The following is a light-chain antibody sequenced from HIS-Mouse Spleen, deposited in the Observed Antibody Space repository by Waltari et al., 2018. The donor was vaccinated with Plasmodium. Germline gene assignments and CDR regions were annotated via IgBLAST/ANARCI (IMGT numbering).Light chain of an antibody. J-gene: IGLJ2*01. CDR1: SSDVGGYHY. CDR3: SSYAGSNNLV. V-gene: IGLV2-11*01. Sequence: QSALTQPRSVSGSPGQSVTISCTGTSSDVGGYHYVSWYQQHPGKAPKLMIYDVSKRPSGVPDRFSGSKSGNTASLTISGLQAEDEADYYCSSYAGSNNLVFGGGTKLTVL. CDR2: DVS.